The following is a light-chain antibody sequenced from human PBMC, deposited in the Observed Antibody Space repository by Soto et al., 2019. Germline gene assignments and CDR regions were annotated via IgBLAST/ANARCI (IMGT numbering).Light chain of an antibody. J-gene: IGKJ2*01. Sequence: VLTQSPDIVSMSRGGRATISCRASQPIGGDYLAWYQQRPGQAPRLLMFGVSTRAAGTSDRFSGTGSGTDFNLTINSLEPEDVAGYYCQHYGSWYSFGQGTQVEI. V-gene: IGKV3-20*01. CDR2: GVS. CDR3: QHYGSWYS. CDR1: QPIGGDY.